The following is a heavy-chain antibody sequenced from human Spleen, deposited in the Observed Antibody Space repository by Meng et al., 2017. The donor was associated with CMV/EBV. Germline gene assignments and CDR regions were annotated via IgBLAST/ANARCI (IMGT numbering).Heavy chain of an antibody. CDR2: ISAYTGNT. J-gene: IGHJ6*02. V-gene: IGHV1-18*01. D-gene: IGHD2-2*01. Sequence: ASVKVSCKASGYMFTSHGISWMRQAPGQGLEWMGWISAYTGNTDYAQKFQGRVTMTTDTSTSTAYMELRSLRSDDTAVYYCARDIGGAVVVPAAIIGMDVWGQGTTVTVSS. CDR3: ARDIGGAVVVPAAIIGMDV. CDR1: GYMFTSHG.